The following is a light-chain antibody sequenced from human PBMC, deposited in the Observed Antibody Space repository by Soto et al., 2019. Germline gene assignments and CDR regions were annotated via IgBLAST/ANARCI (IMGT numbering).Light chain of an antibody. CDR3: QQGSNWYT. Sequence: EIVLIQSPATLSLSPGDRATLSCRASQSVDRYLAWYQEKPGQAPRLLIYDTSDRATGIPDRFSGSGSGTDFTLTISSLEPEDFAVYYCQQGSNWYTFGQGTKLEIK. CDR1: QSVDRY. CDR2: DTS. J-gene: IGKJ2*01. V-gene: IGKV3-11*01.